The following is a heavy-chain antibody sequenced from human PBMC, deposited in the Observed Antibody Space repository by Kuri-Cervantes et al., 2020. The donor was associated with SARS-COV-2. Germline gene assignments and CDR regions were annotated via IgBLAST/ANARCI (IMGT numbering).Heavy chain of an antibody. V-gene: IGHV4-34*01. Sequence: GSLRLCCAVYGGSFSGYYWSWIRQPPGKWLEWIGESNHSVSTNYNPSLKSRVTISVDTSKNQFSLKLSSVTAADTAVYYCARIRHPYWYFDLWGRGTLVTVSS. CDR3: ARIRHPYWYFDL. J-gene: IGHJ2*01. D-gene: IGHD3-16*01. CDR2: SNHSVST. CDR1: GGSFSGYY.